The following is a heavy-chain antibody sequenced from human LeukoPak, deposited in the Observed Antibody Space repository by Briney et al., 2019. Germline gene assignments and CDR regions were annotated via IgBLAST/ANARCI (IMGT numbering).Heavy chain of an antibody. V-gene: IGHV3-23*01. J-gene: IGHJ4*02. CDR1: GFTFSSYA. CDR3: ASERARIAAAGTQGRYYFDY. D-gene: IGHD6-13*01. Sequence: GGSLRLSCAASGFTFSSYAMSWVRQAPGKGLEWVSAISGSGGSTYYADSVKGRFTISRDNSKNTLYLQMNSLRAEDTAVYYCASERARIAAAGTQGRYYFDYWGQGTLVTVSS. CDR2: ISGSGGST.